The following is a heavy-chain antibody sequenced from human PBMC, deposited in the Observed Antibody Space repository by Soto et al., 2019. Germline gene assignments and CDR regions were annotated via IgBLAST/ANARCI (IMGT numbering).Heavy chain of an antibody. D-gene: IGHD6-19*01. V-gene: IGHV3-33*01. CDR3: ARDPQYSSGWSAPGWFDP. CDR1: GFTFSSYG. J-gene: IGHJ5*02. Sequence: PGGSLRLSCAASGFTFSSYGMHWVRQAPGKGLEWVAVIWYDGSNKYYADSVKGRFTISRDNSKNTLYLQMNSLRAEDTAVYYCARDPQYSSGWSAPGWFDPWGQGTLVTVSS. CDR2: IWYDGSNK.